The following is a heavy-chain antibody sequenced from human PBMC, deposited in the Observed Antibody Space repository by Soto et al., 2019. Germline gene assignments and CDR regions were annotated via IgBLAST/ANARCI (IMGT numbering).Heavy chain of an antibody. V-gene: IGHV5-51*01. Sequence: GESLKISCKGSGYSFTSYWIGWVRQMPGKGLEWMGIIYPGDSDTRCSPPFQGQVTISADKFISTAYLQWSSVKDSDTALYYCARQPEEQLFFSGGYHHYGMDVWDQRTTVRVSS. CDR2: IYPGDSDT. CDR3: ARQPEEQLFFSGGYHHYGMDV. J-gene: IGHJ6*02. CDR1: GYSFTSYW. D-gene: IGHD6-6*01.